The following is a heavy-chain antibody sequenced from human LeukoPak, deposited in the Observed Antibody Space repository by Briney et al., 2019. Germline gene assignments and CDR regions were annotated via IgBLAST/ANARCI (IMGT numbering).Heavy chain of an antibody. J-gene: IGHJ4*02. D-gene: IGHD3-22*01. Sequence: PSETLSLTCTVSGGSISSYYWSWIRQPPGKGLEWIGYIYYSGSTNYNPSLKSRVTISVDTSKNQFSLKLSSVTAADTAVYYCARGLYYYDSSGPHFDYWGQGTLVTVSS. CDR1: GGSISSYY. V-gene: IGHV4-59*01. CDR2: IYYSGST. CDR3: ARGLYYYDSSGPHFDY.